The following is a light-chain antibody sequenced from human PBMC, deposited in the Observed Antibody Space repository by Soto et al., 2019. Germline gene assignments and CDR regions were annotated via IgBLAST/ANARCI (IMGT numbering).Light chain of an antibody. CDR2: DAS. V-gene: IGKV1-33*01. J-gene: IGKJ4*01. CDR1: RDIADS. CDR3: QQYDDPFT. Sequence: DTQMTQSPSSLSASVGDTVTITCQANRDIADSLNWYQQRAGQAPKLLIYDASNLQSGVPARFSGSGTGTSFILTINSLQPEDFATYYCQQYDDPFTFGGGTKVEIK.